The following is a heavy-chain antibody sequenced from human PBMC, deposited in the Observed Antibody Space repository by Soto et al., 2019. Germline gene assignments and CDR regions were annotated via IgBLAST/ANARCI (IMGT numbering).Heavy chain of an antibody. J-gene: IGHJ3*02. Sequence: SQTLSLTCAISGDSVSSNSAAWNWIRQSPSRGLEWLGRTYYRSKWYNDYAVSVKSRITINPDTSKNQFSLQLNSVTPEDTAVYYCARSLTIDYYDGRGAAFDIWGQGTMVTVSS. CDR3: ARSLTIDYYDGRGAAFDI. D-gene: IGHD3-22*01. CDR2: TYYRSKWYN. CDR1: GDSVSSNSAA. V-gene: IGHV6-1*01.